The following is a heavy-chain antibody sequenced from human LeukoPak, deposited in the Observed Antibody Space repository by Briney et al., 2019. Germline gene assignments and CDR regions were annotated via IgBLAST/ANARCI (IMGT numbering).Heavy chain of an antibody. CDR3: ARDSAIYATFDY. D-gene: IGHD2-8*01. V-gene: IGHV3-11*01. Sequence: GGSLRLPCAASGFTFSDYYMSWIRQAPGKGLEWVSYISSSGSTIYYANSVKGRFTISRDNAKNSLYLQMNSLRAEDTAVYYCARDSAIYATFDYWGQGTLVTVSS. J-gene: IGHJ4*02. CDR1: GFTFSDYY. CDR2: ISSSGSTI.